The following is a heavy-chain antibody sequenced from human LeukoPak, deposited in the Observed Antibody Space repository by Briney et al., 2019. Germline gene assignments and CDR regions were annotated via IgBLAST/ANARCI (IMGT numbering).Heavy chain of an antibody. J-gene: IGHJ4*02. Sequence: PGGSLRLSCAASGFTFSSYAMSWVRQAPGKGLEWVSAISGSGGSTYYADSVEGRFTISRDNSKNTLYLQMNSLRADDTAVFYCAKDQGWTTVKVLDYWGQGTLVTVSS. CDR3: AKDQGWTTVKVLDY. CDR1: GFTFSSYA. D-gene: IGHD4-17*01. CDR2: ISGSGGST. V-gene: IGHV3-23*01.